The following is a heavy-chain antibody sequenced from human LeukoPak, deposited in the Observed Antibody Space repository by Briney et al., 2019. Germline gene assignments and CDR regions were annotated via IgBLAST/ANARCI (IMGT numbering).Heavy chain of an antibody. V-gene: IGHV2-5*01. Sequence: SGPTQSNPTQTLTLTCTFSGVALTTRGVGVGWIRQPPGKTLEWHALIYWNDDKSYSPSLKSRLTITKDTSKNQVLLTLTNMDPVDTATYYCAHRTSSPAAIHNWFDPWGQGTLVTVPS. CDR1: GVALTTRGVG. J-gene: IGHJ5*02. CDR2: IYWNDDK. D-gene: IGHD2-2*01. CDR3: AHRTSSPAAIHNWFDP.